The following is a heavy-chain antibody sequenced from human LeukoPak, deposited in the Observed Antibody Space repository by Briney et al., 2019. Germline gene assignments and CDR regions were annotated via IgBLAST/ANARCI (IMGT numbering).Heavy chain of an antibody. D-gene: IGHD2-15*01. CDR2: IYYSGST. CDR1: GGSISSYY. CDR3: ARSMGGGGAEYFQH. Sequence: SETLSLTCTLSGGSISSYYWSWIRQPPGKGLEWIGYIYYSGSTNYNPSLKSRVTISVDTSKNQFSLKLSSVTAADTAVYYCARSMGGGGAEYFQHWGQGTLVTVSS. J-gene: IGHJ1*01. V-gene: IGHV4-59*01.